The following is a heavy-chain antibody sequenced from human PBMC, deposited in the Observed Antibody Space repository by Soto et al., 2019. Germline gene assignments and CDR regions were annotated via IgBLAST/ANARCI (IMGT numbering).Heavy chain of an antibody. J-gene: IGHJ4*02. D-gene: IGHD3-22*01. CDR1: GYTFTSYG. CDR3: ARDPAYYYDSSGYYDY. V-gene: IGHV1-18*01. Sequence: QVQLVQSGAEVKKPGASVKVSCKASGYTFTSYGISWVRQAPGQGLEWMGWISAYNDNTNYAQKLQGRVSMTTDTSTSTAYMELRSRRSDDTAVYYCARDPAYYYDSSGYYDYWGQGTLVTVSS. CDR2: ISAYNDNT.